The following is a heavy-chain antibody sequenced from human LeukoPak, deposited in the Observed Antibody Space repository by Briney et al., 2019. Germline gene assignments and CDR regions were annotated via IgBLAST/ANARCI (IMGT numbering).Heavy chain of an antibody. CDR2: ISYDESNK. Sequence: GGSLRLSCAASGFTFSSYGMHWVRQAPGKGLEWVEVISYDESNKYYADSVKGRFTISRDNSKNTLYLQMNSLRAEDTAVYYCAKEAVNYYDSSGYFDDAFDIWGQGTMVTVSS. D-gene: IGHD3-22*01. V-gene: IGHV3-30*18. J-gene: IGHJ3*02. CDR1: GFTFSSYG. CDR3: AKEAVNYYDSSGYFDDAFDI.